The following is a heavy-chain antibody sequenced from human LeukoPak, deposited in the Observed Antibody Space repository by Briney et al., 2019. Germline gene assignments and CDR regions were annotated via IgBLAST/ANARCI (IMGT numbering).Heavy chain of an antibody. Sequence: GRSLRLSCAASGFTFSNYGMHWVRQAPGKGLEWVAVIWYDGSIKYYGDSVKGRFTISRDNSKNTLYLQMNSLRADDTAVYYCARALCSGGTCYLDYWGQGTLVTVSS. V-gene: IGHV3-33*01. CDR1: GFTFSNYG. J-gene: IGHJ4*02. CDR3: ARALCSGGTCYLDY. D-gene: IGHD2-15*01. CDR2: IWYDGSIK.